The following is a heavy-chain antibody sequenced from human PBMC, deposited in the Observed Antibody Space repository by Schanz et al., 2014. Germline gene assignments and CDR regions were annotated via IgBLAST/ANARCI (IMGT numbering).Heavy chain of an antibody. V-gene: IGHV3-30*04. J-gene: IGHJ3*01. Sequence: EQLLESGGALVQPGGSLRLSCAASGFSFSNYALVWVRQPPGQGLEKVAVTSTDGTKTYYAASVRGRFTISRDNSKNTVYLQMNSLRSEDTAVYYCTRDRGALINHNDALDLWGQGTMVSVSS. CDR3: TRDRGALINHNDALDL. CDR2: TSTDGTKT. CDR1: GFSFSNYA. D-gene: IGHD3-16*01.